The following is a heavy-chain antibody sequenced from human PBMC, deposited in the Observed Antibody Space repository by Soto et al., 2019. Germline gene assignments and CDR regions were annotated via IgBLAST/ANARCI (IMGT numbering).Heavy chain of an antibody. D-gene: IGHD3-22*01. CDR3: AREPFYSDNSGYYSAAFDI. Sequence: EVQLVESGGGLVKPGGSLRLSCAASGFSLSDYYMNWVRQAPGKGLEWVSSISSSSSDINYADSLKGRFTISRDNAKNSLYLKMNSLRAEDTAIYFCAREPFYSDNSGYYSAAFDIWGQGTMVTVSS. CDR2: ISSSSSDI. J-gene: IGHJ3*02. CDR1: GFSLSDYY. V-gene: IGHV3-21*01.